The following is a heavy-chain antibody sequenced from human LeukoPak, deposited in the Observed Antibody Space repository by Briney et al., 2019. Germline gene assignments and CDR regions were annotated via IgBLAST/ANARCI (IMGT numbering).Heavy chain of an antibody. D-gene: IGHD5-12*01. CDR1: GFTFSSYA. CDR3: ARVGDIVATAPPRY. Sequence: TGGSLRLSCAASGFTFSSYAMHWVRQAPGKGLEWVAVISYDGSNKYYADSVKGRFTISRDNSKNTLYLQMNSLRAEDTAVYYCARVGDIVATAPPRYWGQGTLVTVFS. J-gene: IGHJ4*02. V-gene: IGHV3-30-3*01. CDR2: ISYDGSNK.